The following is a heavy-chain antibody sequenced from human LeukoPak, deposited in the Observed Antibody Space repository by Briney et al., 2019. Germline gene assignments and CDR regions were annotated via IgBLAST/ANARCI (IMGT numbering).Heavy chain of an antibody. Sequence: TETLSLTCTVSGGSFEHYFWSWIRQPPGKGLEFIGYVYYTGTTDYSPSLRSRLTISADTAKNQFSLNLRSVTAADTAVYYCASHRRSHGAEYWGQGTLVTVSS. V-gene: IGHV4-59*01. D-gene: IGHD5-18*01. J-gene: IGHJ4*02. CDR3: ASHRRSHGAEY. CDR2: VYYTGTT. CDR1: GGSFEHYF.